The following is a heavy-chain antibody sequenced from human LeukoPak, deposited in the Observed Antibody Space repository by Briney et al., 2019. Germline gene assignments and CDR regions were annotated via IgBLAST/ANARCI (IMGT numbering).Heavy chain of an antibody. CDR3: AGDGYCSGGSCYQNWFDP. V-gene: IGHV1-69*05. J-gene: IGHJ5*02. Sequence: SVKVSCKASGGTFSSYAISWVRQAPGQGLDWMGGIIPIFGTANFAQNFQGTVTITTDESTSTDYMELSSLRSEDTAVYYCAGDGYCSGGSCYQNWFDPWGQGTLVTVSS. CDR1: GGTFSSYA. CDR2: IIPIFGTA. D-gene: IGHD2-15*01.